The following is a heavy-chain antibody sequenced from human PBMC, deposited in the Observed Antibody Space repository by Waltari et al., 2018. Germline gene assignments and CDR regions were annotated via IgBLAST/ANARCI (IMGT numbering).Heavy chain of an antibody. CDR1: GGSISSSSYY. V-gene: IGHV4-39*01. CDR3: ARPQALYYMDV. CDR2: IYYSGST. J-gene: IGHJ6*03. D-gene: IGHD6-6*01. Sequence: QLQLQESGPGLVKPSETLSPTCTVSGGSISSSSYYWGWIRQPPGKGLEWIGSIYYSGSTYYHPSLKGRVTISVDTSKNQFSLKLSSVTAADTAVYYCARPQALYYMDVWGKGTTVTVSS.